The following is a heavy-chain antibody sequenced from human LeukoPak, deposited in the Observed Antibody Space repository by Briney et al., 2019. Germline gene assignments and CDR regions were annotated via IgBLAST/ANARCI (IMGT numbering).Heavy chain of an antibody. CDR1: GYTFTNYG. CDR3: ARGGVTNWLYS. Sequence: GASVKVSCKASGYTFTNYGIAWVRQAPGQGLEWMGWISTYSGNTNYARNLQGRVTMTTDTSTTTAYMELRSLRSDDTAVYYCARGGVTNWLYSWGQGTLVTVSS. J-gene: IGHJ5*01. D-gene: IGHD3-10*01. CDR2: ISTYSGNT. V-gene: IGHV1-18*01.